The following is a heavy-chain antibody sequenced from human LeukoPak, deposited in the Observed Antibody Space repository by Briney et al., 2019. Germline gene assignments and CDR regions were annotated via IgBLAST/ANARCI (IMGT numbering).Heavy chain of an antibody. D-gene: IGHD4-17*01. V-gene: IGHV3-30*18. J-gene: IGHJ6*02. CDR1: GFTFNTYG. CDR2: ISYDGRNK. CDR3: AKGSAYGDYYYYGMDV. Sequence: PGRSLRLSCAASGFTFNTYGMHWVRQAPGKGLEWVAVISYDGRNKFDADSVKGRFTISRDNSENTLNLQMNSLIPQDTAVYYCAKGSAYGDYYYYGMDVWGQGTTVTVSS.